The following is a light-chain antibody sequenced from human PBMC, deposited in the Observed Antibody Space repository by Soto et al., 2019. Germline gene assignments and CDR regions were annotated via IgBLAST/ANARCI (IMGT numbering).Light chain of an antibody. CDR2: GAS. CDR3: QQYGRSSWT. Sequence: EIVLTQSPGTVSLPPGERATLSCRASQSVSSSYLAWYQQKPGQAPRLLIYGASTRATGIPDRFSGSGSGTDFTLTITRLEPEDFAVYYCQQYGRSSWTFGQGTKVEVQ. V-gene: IGKV3-20*01. CDR1: QSVSSSY. J-gene: IGKJ1*01.